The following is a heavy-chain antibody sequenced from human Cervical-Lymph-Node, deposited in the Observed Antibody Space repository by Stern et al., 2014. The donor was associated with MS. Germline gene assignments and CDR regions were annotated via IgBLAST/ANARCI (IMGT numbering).Heavy chain of an antibody. CDR1: GFTFSSYS. J-gene: IGHJ4*02. CDR2: ISGSSTYK. V-gene: IGHV3-21*01. CDR3: ARERQQLVRGMIDY. Sequence: MQLVQSGGGLVKPGGSLRLSCAASGFTFSSYSMKWVRQAPGKGLEWVSSISGSSTYKYYADSVKGRFTISRDNAKNSLFLQMNSLRAEDTAVYYCARERQQLVRGMIDYWGQGTLVTVSS. D-gene: IGHD6-13*01.